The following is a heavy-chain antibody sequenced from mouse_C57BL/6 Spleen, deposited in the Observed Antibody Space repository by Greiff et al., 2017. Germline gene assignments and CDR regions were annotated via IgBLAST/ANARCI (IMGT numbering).Heavy chain of an antibody. D-gene: IGHD2-13*01. CDR1: GFNIKDDY. V-gene: IGHV14-4*01. J-gene: IGHJ3*01. CDR3: TTGVYYGAWFAY. Sequence: EVQLQQSGAELVRPGASVKLSCTASGFNIKDDYMHWVKQRPEQGLEWIGWIDPENGDTEYASKFQGKATITADTSSNTAYLQLSSLTSEDTAVYYCTTGVYYGAWFAYWGQGTLVTVSA. CDR2: IDPENGDT.